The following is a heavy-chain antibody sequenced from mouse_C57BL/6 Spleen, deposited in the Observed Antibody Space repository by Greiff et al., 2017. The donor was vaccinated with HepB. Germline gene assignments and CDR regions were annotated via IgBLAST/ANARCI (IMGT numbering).Heavy chain of an antibody. CDR1: GYTFTGYW. J-gene: IGHJ2*01. V-gene: IGHV1-9*01. CDR2: IVPGSGST. Sequence: VQLQQSGAELMKPGASVKLSCKATGYTFTGYWIEWVKQRPGHGLEWIGKIVPGSGSTNYNEKFKGKATFTADKSSNTAYMQLSSLTTEDSAIYDCARRYWYDYDLYYFDYWGQGTTLTVSA. D-gene: IGHD2-4*01. CDR3: ARRYWYDYDLYYFDY.